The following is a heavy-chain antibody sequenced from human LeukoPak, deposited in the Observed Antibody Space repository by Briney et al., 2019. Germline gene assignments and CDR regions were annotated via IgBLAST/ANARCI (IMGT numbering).Heavy chain of an antibody. J-gene: IGHJ6*03. CDR2: ISSSSSYI. V-gene: IGHV3-21*01. Sequence: GGSLRLPCAASGFTFSSYSMNWVRQAPGKGLEWVSYISSSSSYIYYADSVKGRFTISRDNAKNSLYLQMNSLRAEDTAVYYCARDTYYDFWSYYMDVWGKGTTVTVSS. CDR3: ARDTYYDFWSYYMDV. CDR1: GFTFSSYS. D-gene: IGHD3-3*01.